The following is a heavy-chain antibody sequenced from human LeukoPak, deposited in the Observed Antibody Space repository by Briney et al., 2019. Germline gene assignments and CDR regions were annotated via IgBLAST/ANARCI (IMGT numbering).Heavy chain of an antibody. J-gene: IGHJ3*02. CDR1: GFTFSIYA. Sequence: GGSLRLSCAASGFTFSIYAMSWVRQAPGKGLEWVSVIRDSGDNTYYADAVKGRFTISGDNSKKTLHLQMNSLRAEDTAVYYCAKHGYNSGVYDAFDIWGQGTRVTVSS. CDR2: IRDSGDNT. D-gene: IGHD6-19*01. CDR3: AKHGYNSGVYDAFDI. V-gene: IGHV3-23*01.